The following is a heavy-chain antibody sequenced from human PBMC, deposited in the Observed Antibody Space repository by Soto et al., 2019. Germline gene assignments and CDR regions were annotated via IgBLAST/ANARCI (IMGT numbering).Heavy chain of an antibody. D-gene: IGHD3-22*01. V-gene: IGHV3-33*01. CDR3: AGDSSGDYYYGMDV. J-gene: IGHJ6*02. CDR2: IWYDGSNK. Sequence: XGSLRLSCAASGFTFSSYGMHWVRQAPGKGLEWVAVIWYDGSNKYYADSVKGRFTISRDNSKNTLYLQMNSLRAEDTAVYYCAGDSSGDYYYGMDVWGQGTTVTVSS. CDR1: GFTFSSYG.